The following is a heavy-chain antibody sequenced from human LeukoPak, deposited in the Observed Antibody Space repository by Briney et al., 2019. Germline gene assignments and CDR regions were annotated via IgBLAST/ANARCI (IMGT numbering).Heavy chain of an antibody. J-gene: IGHJ3*02. D-gene: IGHD3-10*01. Sequence: ASVKVSCKASGYTFTSYDINWVRQATGQGLEWMGWMNPNSGNTGYAQKFQGRVTITTDESTSTAYMELSSLRSEDTAVYYCAREGSRRGGAFDIWGQGTMVTVSS. V-gene: IGHV1-8*01. CDR2: MNPNSGNT. CDR1: GYTFTSYD. CDR3: AREGSRRGGAFDI.